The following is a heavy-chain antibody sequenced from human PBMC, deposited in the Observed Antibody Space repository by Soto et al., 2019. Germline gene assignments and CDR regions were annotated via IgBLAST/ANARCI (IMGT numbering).Heavy chain of an antibody. V-gene: IGHV3-23*01. Sequence: PGGSLRLSCAASGFTFSSYAMSWVRQAPGKGLEWVSAISGSGSSTYYADSVKGRFTISRDNAKNSLYLQMNSLRAEDTAVYYCARDRYSSRWYPFDYWGQGTLVTVSS. D-gene: IGHD6-13*01. J-gene: IGHJ4*02. CDR3: ARDRYSSRWYPFDY. CDR1: GFTFSSYA. CDR2: ISGSGSST.